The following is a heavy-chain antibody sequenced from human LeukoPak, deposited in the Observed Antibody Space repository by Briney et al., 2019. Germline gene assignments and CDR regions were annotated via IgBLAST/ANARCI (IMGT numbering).Heavy chain of an antibody. V-gene: IGHV3-33*01. D-gene: IGHD2-21*02. J-gene: IGHJ4*02. CDR3: ARDRGGDYYFDY. CDR2: IWYDGSNK. Sequence: PGGSLRLSCAASGFTFSSYGMHWVRQAPGKGLEWVAVIWYDGSNKYYADSVKGRFTISRDNSKNTLYLQMNSLRAEDTAVYYCARDRGGDYYFDYWGQGTLVTVSS. CDR1: GFTFSSYG.